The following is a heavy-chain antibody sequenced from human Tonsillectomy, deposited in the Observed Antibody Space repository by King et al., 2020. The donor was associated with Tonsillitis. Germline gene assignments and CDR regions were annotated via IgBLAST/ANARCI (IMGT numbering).Heavy chain of an antibody. CDR3: AKDRYLYSSVWFDP. D-gene: IGHD6-19*01. CDR1: GFTFSNSA. CDR2: FSGSRGST. J-gene: IGHJ5*02. V-gene: IGHV3-23*04. Sequence: VQLVESGGDLVQPGGSLRLSCAASGFTFSNSAMSWVRQAPGRGLEWVSTFSGSRGSTYYADSVKGRFTISRDNSKNTLYLQMNSRRAEDTAVYYCAKDRYLYSSVWFDPLGQGTLVTVSS.